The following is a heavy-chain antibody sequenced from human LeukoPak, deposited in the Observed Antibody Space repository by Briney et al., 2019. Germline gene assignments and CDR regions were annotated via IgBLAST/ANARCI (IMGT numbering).Heavy chain of an antibody. D-gene: IGHD3-16*02. CDR3: ARETNYVYVWGSYRYADIYFDY. CDR2: IYSGGST. J-gene: IGHJ4*02. V-gene: IGHV3-53*01. Sequence: GGSLRLSCAASGFTVSSNYMSWVRQAPGKGLEWVSVIYSGGSTYYADSVKGRFTISRDNSKNTLYLQMNSLRAEDTAVYYCARETNYVYVWGSYRYADIYFDYWGQGPLVTVSS. CDR1: GFTVSSNY.